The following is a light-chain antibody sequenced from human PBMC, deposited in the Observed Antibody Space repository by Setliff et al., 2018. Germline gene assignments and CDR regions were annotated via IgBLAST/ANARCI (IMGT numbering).Light chain of an antibody. J-gene: IGLJ1*01. V-gene: IGLV2-14*03. CDR3: SSYTSSSTL. CDR2: DVL. CDR1: SSDVGGYDF. Sequence: QSALTQPASVSGSPGQSITISCTGTSSDVGGYDFVSWYQQHPGKAPKLTIFDVLNRPSGVSDRFSGSKSGNTASLTITGLQAEDEADYYCSSYTSSSTLFGTGNKVTVL.